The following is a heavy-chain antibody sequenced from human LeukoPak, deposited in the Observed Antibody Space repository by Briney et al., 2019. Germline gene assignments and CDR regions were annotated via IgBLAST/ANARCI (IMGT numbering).Heavy chain of an antibody. CDR1: GGSISSSSYY. J-gene: IGHJ5*02. CDR3: AKGAGGFSYYNWFDP. CDR2: IYYSGST. V-gene: IGHV4-39*07. Sequence: SETLSLACTVSGGSISSSSYYWGWIRQPPGKGLEWIGSIYYSGSTYYNPSLKSRVTISADTSKNQFSLKLASVTAADTAIYYCAKGAGGFSYYNWFDPWGQGTLVTVSS. D-gene: IGHD5-18*01.